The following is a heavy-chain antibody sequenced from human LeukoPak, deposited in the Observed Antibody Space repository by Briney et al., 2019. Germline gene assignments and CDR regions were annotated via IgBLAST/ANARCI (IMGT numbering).Heavy chain of an antibody. J-gene: IGHJ6*04. V-gene: IGHV1-3*01. CDR1: GYTFTSYA. CDR3: AREISGDYYGSGSASYGMDV. Sequence: ASVKVSCKASGYTFTSYAMHWVRQAPGQRLEWMGWINAGNGNTKYSQKFQGRVTITRDTYASTAYMELSSLRSEDTAVYYCAREISGDYYGSGSASYGMDVWGKGTTVTVSS. CDR2: INAGNGNT. D-gene: IGHD3-10*01.